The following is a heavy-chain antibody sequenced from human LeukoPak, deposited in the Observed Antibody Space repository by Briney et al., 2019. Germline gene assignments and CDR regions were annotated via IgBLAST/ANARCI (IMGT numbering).Heavy chain of an antibody. CDR2: IYHNGDT. V-gene: IGHV4-30-4*08. Sequence: SETLSLTCIVSGGSIISGDYYWSWIRQPPGTGLEWIGYIYHNGDTYYNPSLKSRVSTSVDTSKNQFSLKLSSVTAADTAVYYCARGPNMYDFWSGYPQNWFDPWGQGTLVTVSS. D-gene: IGHD3-3*01. CDR1: GGSIISGDYY. J-gene: IGHJ5*02. CDR3: ARGPNMYDFWSGYPQNWFDP.